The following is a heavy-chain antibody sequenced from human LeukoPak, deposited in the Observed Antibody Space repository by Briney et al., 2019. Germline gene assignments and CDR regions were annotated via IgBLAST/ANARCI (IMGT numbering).Heavy chain of an antibody. CDR3: AKNIRDYDMVFDS. CDR2: IQPDGSEQ. Sequence: GGSLRLSCAASGFSFSSHWMSWVRQAPGKGLEWVGNIQPDGSEQYPVDSVKGRFTISRDNARNSMFLQMSSLRAEDTAVYYCAKNIRDYDMVFDSWGQGTLVTVSS. J-gene: IGHJ4*02. D-gene: IGHD5-12*01. V-gene: IGHV3-7*03. CDR1: GFSFSSHW.